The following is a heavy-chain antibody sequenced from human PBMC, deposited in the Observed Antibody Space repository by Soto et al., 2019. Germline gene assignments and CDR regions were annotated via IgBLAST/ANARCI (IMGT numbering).Heavy chain of an antibody. V-gene: IGHV3-64*01. CDR2: ISSNGVGT. Sequence: EVQLAESGGGLAQPGGSLRLSCAASGFTLSGYAMDWVRQAPGKGLEYVSGISSNGVGTYYANSVQGRFTISRDNSKNTVHLQMGSLRPEDMAVYYCAGRARPNFYYMDVWGNGTTVTVSS. CDR1: GFTLSGYA. J-gene: IGHJ6*03. D-gene: IGHD6-6*01. CDR3: AGRARPNFYYMDV.